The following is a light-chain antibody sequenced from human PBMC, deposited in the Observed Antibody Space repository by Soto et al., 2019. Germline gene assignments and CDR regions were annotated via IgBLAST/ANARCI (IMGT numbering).Light chain of an antibody. CDR3: QQYYSTLIN. CDR1: QSVLYSSNNKNC. CDR2: WAS. V-gene: IGKV4-1*01. Sequence: DIVMTQSPDSLAVSLGERATINCKSSQSVLYSSNNKNCLAWYQQKPGQPPKLLIYWASTRESGVPDRFSGSGSGTDFTLTISSLQAEYVAVYYCQQYYSTLINFGHG. J-gene: IGKJ3*01.